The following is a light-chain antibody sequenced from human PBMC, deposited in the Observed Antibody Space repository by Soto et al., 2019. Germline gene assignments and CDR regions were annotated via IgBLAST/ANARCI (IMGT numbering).Light chain of an antibody. CDR1: QSLSSY. CDR2: AAS. CDR3: QQSYSTPLT. J-gene: IGKJ4*01. Sequence: DIQMTQSPSSLSASVGDRVTITCRASQSLSSYLNWYQQKPGKAPKLLIYAASSLQSGVPSRFSGSGSGPNFTLTISSLQPEDFATYYCQQSYSTPLTFGGGTKVEIK. V-gene: IGKV1-39*01.